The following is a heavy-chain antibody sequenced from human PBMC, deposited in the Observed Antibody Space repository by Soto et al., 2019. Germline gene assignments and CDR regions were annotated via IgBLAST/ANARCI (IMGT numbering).Heavy chain of an antibody. D-gene: IGHD6-19*01. CDR2: ISNSSSYI. J-gene: IGHJ2*01. CDR1: GFTFSSYS. CDR3: ARDQTGYSSGWYLGWYFDL. V-gene: IGHV3-21*01. Sequence: VQLVESGGGLVKPGGSLRLSCAASGFTFSSYSMNWVRQAPGKGLEWVSSISNSSSYIYYADSVKGRFTISRDNAKNSLYLQMNSLRAEDTAVYYCARDQTGYSSGWYLGWYFDLWGRGTQVTVSS.